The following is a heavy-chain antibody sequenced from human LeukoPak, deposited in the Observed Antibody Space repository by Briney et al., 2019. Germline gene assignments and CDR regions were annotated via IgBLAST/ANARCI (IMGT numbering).Heavy chain of an antibody. J-gene: IGHJ5*02. D-gene: IGHD2-15*01. V-gene: IGHV4-4*07. CDR3: ARFSTYCSGGSYYSSWFDP. CDR1: GGSISSYY. CDR2: IYTSGST. Sequence: SETLSLTCTVSGGSISSYYGSWIRQPAGKGLEWIGRIYTSGSTNYNPSLKSRVTMSVDTSKNQFSLKLSSVTAADTAVYYCARFSTYCSGGSYYSSWFDPRGQGTLVTVSS.